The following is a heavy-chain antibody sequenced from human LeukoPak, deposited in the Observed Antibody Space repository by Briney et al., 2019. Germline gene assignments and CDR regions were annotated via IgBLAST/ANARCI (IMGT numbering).Heavy chain of an antibody. D-gene: IGHD3-10*01. V-gene: IGHV4-4*07. Sequence: SETLSLTCTVSGGSISSFYWSWFRQPAGKELEWIGRIHASGSTIYNPSLKSRLTMSVDASKNQFSLKPSSVTAADTAVYSCARGSVRGEFDPWGQGTLVTVSS. CDR2: IHASGST. CDR1: GGSISSFY. CDR3: ARGSVRGEFDP. J-gene: IGHJ5*02.